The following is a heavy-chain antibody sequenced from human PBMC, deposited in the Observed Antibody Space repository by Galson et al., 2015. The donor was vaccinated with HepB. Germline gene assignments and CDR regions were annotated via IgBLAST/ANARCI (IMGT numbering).Heavy chain of an antibody. V-gene: IGHV1-8*01. CDR3: ARTAGVSTDYTYYYYVDV. J-gene: IGHJ6*03. CDR2: VNSKSGNT. Sequence: SVKVSCKASGYTFSEYGVSWVRQATGQGLEWMGWVNSKSGNTAYAEKFQGRVTMTRNTSVSTAYMELSSLRSEDTAVYYCARTAGVSTDYTYYYYVDVWGKGTTVTVSS. CDR1: GYTFSEYG. D-gene: IGHD3-10*01.